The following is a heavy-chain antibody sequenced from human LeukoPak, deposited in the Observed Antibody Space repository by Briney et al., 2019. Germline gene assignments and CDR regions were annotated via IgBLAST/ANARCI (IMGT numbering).Heavy chain of an antibody. CDR3: ARDRDSSGWYEGFDY. D-gene: IGHD6-19*01. Sequence: YDGSNKYYADSVTGRFTISRDNSKNTLYLQMNSLRADDTAVYYCARDRDSSGWYEGFDYWGQGTLVTVSS. CDR2: YDGSNK. J-gene: IGHJ4*02. V-gene: IGHV3-30-3*01.